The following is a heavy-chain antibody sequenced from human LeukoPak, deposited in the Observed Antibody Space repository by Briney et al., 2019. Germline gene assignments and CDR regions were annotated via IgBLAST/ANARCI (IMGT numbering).Heavy chain of an antibody. V-gene: IGHV1-3*01. J-gene: IGHJ4*02. Sequence: ASVKVSCKASGYTFTTYAMHWVRQAPGQRLEWMGWINGDNGNTKYSQKFQGRVTITRDTSASTAYMELSSLRSEDTAVYYCARGPTTGILGYWGQGTLVTVSS. CDR2: INGDNGNT. CDR3: ARGPTTGILGY. D-gene: IGHD1-26*01. CDR1: GYTFTTYA.